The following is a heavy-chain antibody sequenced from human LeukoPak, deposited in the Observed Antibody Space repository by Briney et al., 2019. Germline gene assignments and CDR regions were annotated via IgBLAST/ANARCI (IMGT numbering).Heavy chain of an antibody. CDR1: GFTFSSYA. Sequence: PGGSLRLSCAASGFTFSSYAMSWVRQAPGKGLEWVAVISYDGSNKYYADSVKGRFTISRDNSKNTLYLQMNSLKAEDTAVYYCARDGPRIYCTSTTCYEYYLDYWGQGTLVAVSS. CDR3: ARDGPRIYCTSTTCYEYYLDY. CDR2: ISYDGSNK. J-gene: IGHJ4*02. V-gene: IGHV3-30-3*01. D-gene: IGHD2-2*01.